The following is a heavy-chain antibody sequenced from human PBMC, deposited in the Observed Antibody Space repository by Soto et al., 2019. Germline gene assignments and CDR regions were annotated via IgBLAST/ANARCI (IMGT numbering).Heavy chain of an antibody. J-gene: IGHJ6*02. CDR2: ISSSSSTI. CDR3: AGIAAALDYYYGMDV. Sequence: GGSLRLSCPASGFTFSSYSMNWVRQAPGKGLEWVSYISSSSSTIYYADSVKGRFTISRDNAKNSLYLQMNSLRDEDTAVYYCAGIAAALDYYYGMDVWGQGTTVTVSS. CDR1: GFTFSSYS. V-gene: IGHV3-48*02. D-gene: IGHD6-13*01.